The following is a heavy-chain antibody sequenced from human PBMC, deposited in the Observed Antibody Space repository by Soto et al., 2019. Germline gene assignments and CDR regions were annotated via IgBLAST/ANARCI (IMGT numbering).Heavy chain of an antibody. V-gene: IGHV3-49*03. J-gene: IGHJ6*02. CDR2: IRSKGYGGTT. D-gene: IGHD2-2*01. CDR3: ASLTSWSQEYYYGMDV. Sequence: PGGSLRLSCTGSGFTFGDFGMSWFRQAPGKGLEWLSFIRSKGYGGTTESAASVRGRIITSRDDSKSIAYLQMNSLKTEDTAVYYCASLTSWSQEYYYGMDVWGQGTTVTVSS. CDR1: GFTFGDFG.